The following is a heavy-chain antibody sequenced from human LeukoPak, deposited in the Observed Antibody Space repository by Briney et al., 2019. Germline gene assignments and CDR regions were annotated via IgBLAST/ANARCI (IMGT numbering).Heavy chain of an antibody. CDR3: AKGAGYSSGWGHDAFDI. D-gene: IGHD6-19*01. J-gene: IGHJ3*02. CDR2: ISRNSGSI. Sequence: GGSLRLSCAASEFTFNSYAMSWVRQAPGKGLEWVSGISRNSGSIGYADSVKGRFTISRDNAKNSLYLQMNSLRAEDMALYYCAKGAGYSSGWGHDAFDIWGQGTMVTVSS. CDR1: EFTFNSYA. V-gene: IGHV3-9*03.